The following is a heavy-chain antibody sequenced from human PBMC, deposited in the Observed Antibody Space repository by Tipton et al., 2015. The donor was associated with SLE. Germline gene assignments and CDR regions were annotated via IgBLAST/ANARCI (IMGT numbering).Heavy chain of an antibody. CDR2: ISYDGSNK. J-gene: IGHJ4*02. CDR1: GYTFTGDF. CDR3: ASELGIKGGFDY. D-gene: IGHD7-27*01. Sequence: SGPEVKKPGASVKVSCKASGYTFTGDFIHWVRQAPGQGLEWVAVISYDGSNKYYADSVKGRFTISRDNSKNTLYLQMNSLRAEDTAVYYCASELGIKGGFDYWGQGTLVTVSS. V-gene: IGHV3-30*16.